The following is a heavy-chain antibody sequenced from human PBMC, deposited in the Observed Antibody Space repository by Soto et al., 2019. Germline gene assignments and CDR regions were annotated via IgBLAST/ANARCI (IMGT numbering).Heavy chain of an antibody. CDR1: GFTFSDYA. CDR3: AKNDYGEYKLYVY. J-gene: IGHJ4*02. V-gene: IGHV3-23*01. D-gene: IGHD4-17*01. CDR2: ISETGFTT. Sequence: GGSLRLSCAASGFTFSDYAMTWVRQAPGKGLEWVSSISETGFTTYHADSVKGRFTISRENFKSTLYLQMNSLRAEDTAVYYCAKNDYGEYKLYVYWGQGTLVTVSS.